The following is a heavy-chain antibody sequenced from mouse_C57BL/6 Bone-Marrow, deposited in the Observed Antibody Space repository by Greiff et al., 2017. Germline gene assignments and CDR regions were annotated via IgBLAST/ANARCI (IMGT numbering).Heavy chain of an antibody. CDR2: ISNLAFSI. CDR1: GSTFTDYG. Sequence: EVQVVESGGGLVQPGGSLKLSCAASGSTFTDYGMAWVRQAPRKGPEWVAFISNLAFSIYYADTVTGRFTISRENAMKTLYLTMRDLRAEDRAMYYCASHGSYLDYWGQGTTLTVSS. V-gene: IGHV5-15*01. CDR3: ASHGSYLDY. J-gene: IGHJ2*01.